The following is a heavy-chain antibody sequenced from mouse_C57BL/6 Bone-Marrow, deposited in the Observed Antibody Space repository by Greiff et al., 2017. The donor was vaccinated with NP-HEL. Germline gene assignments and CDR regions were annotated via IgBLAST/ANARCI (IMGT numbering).Heavy chain of an antibody. J-gene: IGHJ2*01. CDR1: GFSLTSYG. CDR2: IWSGGST. D-gene: IGHD1-1*01. V-gene: IGHV2-2*01. Sequence: VQLKQSGPGLVQPSQSLSITCTVSGFSLTSYGVHWVRQSPGKGLEWLGVIWSGGSTDYYAAFISRLSISKDNSKSQVFFKMNSLQADDTAIYYCARSPLYAPYYFDYWGQGTTLTVSA. CDR3: ARSPLYAPYYFDY.